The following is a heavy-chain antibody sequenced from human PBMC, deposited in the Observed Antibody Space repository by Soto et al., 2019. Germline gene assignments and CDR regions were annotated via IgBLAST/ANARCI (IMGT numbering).Heavy chain of an antibody. CDR1: GYTFISYA. V-gene: IGHV1-3*04. CDR2: INTANGNT. D-gene: IGHD3-10*01. J-gene: IGHJ6*02. Sequence: QVQLVQSGAEVKKPGASVKVSCKASGYTFISYAMHWVRQVPGQRLEWLGWINTANGNTKYSQKFQGRVTITRDTSASTAYMELSSLRSEDTAVYYCARDDTAYGSGSYGMDVWGQGTTVTVSS. CDR3: ARDDTAYGSGSYGMDV.